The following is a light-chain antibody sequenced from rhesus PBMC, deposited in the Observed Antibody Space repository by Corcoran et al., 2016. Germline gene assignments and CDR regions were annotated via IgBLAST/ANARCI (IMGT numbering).Light chain of an antibody. CDR2: KAL. Sequence: DIQMTQSPSSLSASGGDTVTITCRASQSIGSWLDWYQQKPGKAPKLLIYKALILKSGVPSRFSGRGSGTDFTLPISSLQPEDFATYFCLQYSRSPFTFVPGTTLYI. CDR1: QSIGSW. V-gene: IGKV1-22*01. J-gene: IGKJ3*01. CDR3: LQYSRSPFT.